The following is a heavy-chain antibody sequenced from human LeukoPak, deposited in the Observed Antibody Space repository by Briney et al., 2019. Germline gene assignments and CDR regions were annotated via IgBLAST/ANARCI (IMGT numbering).Heavy chain of an antibody. CDR1: GGTFSSYA. J-gene: IGHJ4*02. V-gene: IGHV1-69*05. CDR3: ARDYNSGYVEYFGY. CDR2: IIPIFGTA. D-gene: IGHD5-12*01. Sequence: GASVKVSCKASGGTFSSYAISWVRQAPGQGLEWMGGIIPIFGTANYAQKFQGRVTITTDESTSTAYMELSSLRSEDTAVYYCARDYNSGYVEYFGYWGQGTLVTVSS.